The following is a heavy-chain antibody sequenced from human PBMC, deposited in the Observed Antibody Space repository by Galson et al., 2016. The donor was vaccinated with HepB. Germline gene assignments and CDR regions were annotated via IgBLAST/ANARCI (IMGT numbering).Heavy chain of an antibody. CDR1: GFTFSDYP. J-gene: IGHJ6*03. V-gene: IGHV3-30-3*01. CDR3: ARDFKLGAPDYMDV. CDR2: ISKTGDTT. Sequence: SLRLSCATSGFTFSDYPMYWIRQAPGEGLEWVAVISKTGDTTFYGDSVKGRFTISRDNSKNTVDLQVHSLRSEDAAVYFCARDFKLGAPDYMDVWGKGTTVTVS. D-gene: IGHD1-26*01.